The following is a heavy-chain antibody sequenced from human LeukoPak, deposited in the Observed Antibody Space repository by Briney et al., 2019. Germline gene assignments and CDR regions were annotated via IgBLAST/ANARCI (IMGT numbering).Heavy chain of an antibody. D-gene: IGHD6-13*01. J-gene: IGHJ5*02. V-gene: IGHV1-24*01. CDR2: FDPEDGET. CDR3: AISPSGAAADT. Sequence: EASVKVSCKVSGYTLTELSMHWVRQAPGKGLEWMGGFDPEDGETIYAQKFQGRVTMTRNTSISTAYMELSSLRSEDTAVYYCAISPSGAAADTWGQGTLVTVSS. CDR1: GYTLTELS.